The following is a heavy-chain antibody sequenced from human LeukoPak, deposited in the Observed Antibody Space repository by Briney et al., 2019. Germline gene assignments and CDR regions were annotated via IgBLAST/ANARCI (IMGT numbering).Heavy chain of an antibody. V-gene: IGHV3-23*01. Sequence: GGSLRLSCAASGFTLSTYAMSWVRQAPGKGVEWVSTISASGGSTDYADSVKGRFTISRDNSKNTLYLQMNSLRVEDTAVYYCAKEVAICNGNTCYKPNDYWGQGTLVTVSS. D-gene: IGHD2-2*02. CDR1: GFTLSTYA. J-gene: IGHJ4*02. CDR3: AKEVAICNGNTCYKPNDY. CDR2: ISASGGST.